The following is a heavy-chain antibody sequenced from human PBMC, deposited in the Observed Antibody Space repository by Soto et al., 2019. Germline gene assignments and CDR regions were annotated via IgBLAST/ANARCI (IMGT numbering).Heavy chain of an antibody. CDR3: ARAHCSGGSCDARPIYYYYGMDV. D-gene: IGHD2-15*01. CDR2: INANSGGT. CDR1: GYTFTGYY. Sequence: QVQLVQSGAEVKKPGASVKVSCKASGYTFTGYYMHWVRQAPGQGLEWMGWINANSGGTNYAQKFEGCVTMTRDTSISTAYMELSRLRSDDTAVYYCARAHCSGGSCDARPIYYYYGMDVWGQGTTVTVSS. J-gene: IGHJ6*02. V-gene: IGHV1-2*04.